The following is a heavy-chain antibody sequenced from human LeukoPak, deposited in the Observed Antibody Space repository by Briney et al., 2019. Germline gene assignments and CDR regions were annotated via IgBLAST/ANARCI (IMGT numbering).Heavy chain of an antibody. CDR3: ARIRADSSGYYYKYFDF. CDR1: GFTFSIYE. J-gene: IGHJ4*02. V-gene: IGHV3-48*03. CDR2: FSSGGGTI. Sequence: GGSLRLSCVVSGFTFSIYEMNWVRQAPGKGLEWVSYFSSGGGTIYYADSVKGRFTISRDNAKNSLYLQMNSLRAEDTAVYYCARIRADSSGYYYKYFDFWGQGTLVTVSS. D-gene: IGHD3-22*01.